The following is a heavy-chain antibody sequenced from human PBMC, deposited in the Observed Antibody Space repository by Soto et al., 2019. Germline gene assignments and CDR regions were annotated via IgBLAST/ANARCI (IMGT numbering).Heavy chain of an antibody. CDR2: IYSGGDK. V-gene: IGHV3-66*01. D-gene: IGHD1-26*01. CDR1: GFSVSRDY. Sequence: EVQVVESGEDLVQPGGSLRLSCAASGFSVSRDYMNWVRQAPGKGLEWVSVIYSGGDKYYADSVKGRFTISRDNSKNLVSLQMTSLRTEDTAVYYCAGDPGDRNGMIVWGQGTTVTVSS. J-gene: IGHJ6*02. CDR3: AGDPGDRNGMIV.